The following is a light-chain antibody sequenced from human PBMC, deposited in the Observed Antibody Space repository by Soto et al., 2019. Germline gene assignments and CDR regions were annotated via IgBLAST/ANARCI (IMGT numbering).Light chain of an antibody. CDR2: EVS. Sequence: QSVLTQPPSASGSPGQSVSISCTGSSSDVGGYNYVSWYQQHPGKAPKLMIYEVSKRPSGVPDRFSGSKSGNTASLTVSGLQAEDEADYYCVSYAGSNKKVFGGGTQLT. CDR1: SSDVGGYNY. CDR3: VSYAGSNKKV. V-gene: IGLV2-8*01. J-gene: IGLJ2*01.